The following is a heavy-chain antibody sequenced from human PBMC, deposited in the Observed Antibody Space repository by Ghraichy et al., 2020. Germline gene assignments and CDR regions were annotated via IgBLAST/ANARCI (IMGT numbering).Heavy chain of an antibody. CDR2: ISSSSSYI. Sequence: GGSLRLSCAASGFTFSSYSMNWVRQAPGKGLEWVSSISSSSSYIYYADSVKGRFTISRDNAKNSLYLQMNSLRAEDTAVYYCARDGNYDFWSGYHQYFDYWGQGTLVTVSS. J-gene: IGHJ4*02. V-gene: IGHV3-21*01. CDR1: GFTFSSYS. CDR3: ARDGNYDFWSGYHQYFDY. D-gene: IGHD3-3*01.